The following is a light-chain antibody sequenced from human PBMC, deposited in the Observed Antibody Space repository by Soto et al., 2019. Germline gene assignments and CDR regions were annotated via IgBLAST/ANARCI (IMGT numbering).Light chain of an antibody. CDR3: QHPPTS. V-gene: IGKV3-11*01. J-gene: IGKJ4*01. Sequence: ALAQSPVALSLSPGERATLSCRAGQSVSTDLVWYQQKPGQAPRLLIYDASNRATGIPVRFAGSGSGTDFALTISSLEPEDFVLYYCQHPPTSFGGGTKVEI. CDR2: DAS. CDR1: QSVSTD.